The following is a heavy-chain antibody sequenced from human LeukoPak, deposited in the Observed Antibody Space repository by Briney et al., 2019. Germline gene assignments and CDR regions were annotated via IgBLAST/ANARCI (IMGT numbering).Heavy chain of an antibody. J-gene: IGHJ4*02. V-gene: IGHV1-18*01. CDR2: ISPYNGNT. Sequence: ASVKVSCKASGYTFSTSGITWVRQAPGQGLEWMGWISPYNGNTKSAQKFQGRVTMTTDTSTTTAYMELRSLTFDDTAVYYCARSPTRWAANFDYWGQGTLVTVSS. D-gene: IGHD6-13*01. CDR3: ARSPTRWAANFDY. CDR1: GYTFSTSG.